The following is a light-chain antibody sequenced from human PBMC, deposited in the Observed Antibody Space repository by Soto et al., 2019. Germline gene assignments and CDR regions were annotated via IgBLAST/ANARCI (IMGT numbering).Light chain of an antibody. CDR1: SSDVGGYNL. J-gene: IGLJ1*01. Sequence: QSALTQPASVSGSPGQSITISCTGTSSDVGGYNLVSWYQQYPDKAPKLMIFVVNTRPSGVSNRFSGSKSGNTASLTISGLQAEDEADYYCSSYKSSSTLPYVFGTGTKLTVL. CDR3: SSYKSSSTLPYV. CDR2: VVN. V-gene: IGLV2-14*01.